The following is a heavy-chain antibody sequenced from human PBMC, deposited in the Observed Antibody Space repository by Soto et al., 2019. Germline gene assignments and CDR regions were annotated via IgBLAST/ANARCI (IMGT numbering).Heavy chain of an antibody. J-gene: IGHJ4*02. V-gene: IGHV2-5*01. Sequence: SGPTLVNPTQTLTLTCTFSGFALSTSQVGEGWIRQPPGKSLEWLATVYWHEAKYHSISLKTRLTITKDTYKNQVVLTMTNMDPVDTATYFCAHILGRYGSWRTIDYWGQGTLVTVSS. CDR2: VYWHEAK. D-gene: IGHD3-10*01. CDR3: AHILGRYGSWRTIDY. CDR1: GFALSTSQVG.